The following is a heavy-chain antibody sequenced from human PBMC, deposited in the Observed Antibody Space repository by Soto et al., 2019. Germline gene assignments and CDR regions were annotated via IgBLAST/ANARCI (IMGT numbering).Heavy chain of an antibody. Sequence: ASVKVSCKVSGNTLSGLPMHWVRQAPGKGLEWMGSLDYEEGERNFAHRFQGRVTVTEDTSTDTAYMDLSSLKSEDTAVYYCAAGVTTFDYWGRGTLVTVSS. J-gene: IGHJ4*02. V-gene: IGHV1-24*01. CDR2: LDYEEGER. D-gene: IGHD4-17*01. CDR1: GNTLSGLP. CDR3: AAGVTTFDY.